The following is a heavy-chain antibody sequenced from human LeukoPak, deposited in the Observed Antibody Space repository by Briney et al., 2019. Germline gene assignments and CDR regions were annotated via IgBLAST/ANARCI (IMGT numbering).Heavy chain of an antibody. D-gene: IGHD6-19*01. CDR1: GGSVSSGNYY. Sequence: PSETLSLTCTVSGGSVSSGNYYWSWIRQSPGKGLEWIGYIYYSGSTKYNPSPKSRVTISVDTSKNQFSLKLSSVTAADTAVYYCARAGGWYYFDYWGQGTLVTVSS. V-gene: IGHV4-61*01. CDR2: IYYSGST. CDR3: ARAGGWYYFDY. J-gene: IGHJ4*02.